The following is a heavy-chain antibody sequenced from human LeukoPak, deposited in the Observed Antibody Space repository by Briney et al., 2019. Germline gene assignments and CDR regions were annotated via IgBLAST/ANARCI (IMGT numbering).Heavy chain of an antibody. CDR2: ISGSGGST. Sequence: PGGSLRLSCAASGFAFSSYWMSGVRQAPGKGWEWVSAISGSGGSTYYADSVKGRFTISRDNSKNTLYLQMNSLRAEDTAVYYCAKEGLFTYYDFWSGYFDGYYFDYWGQGTLVTVSS. J-gene: IGHJ4*02. D-gene: IGHD3-3*01. CDR3: AKEGLFTYYDFWSGYFDGYYFDY. CDR1: GFAFSSYW. V-gene: IGHV3-23*01.